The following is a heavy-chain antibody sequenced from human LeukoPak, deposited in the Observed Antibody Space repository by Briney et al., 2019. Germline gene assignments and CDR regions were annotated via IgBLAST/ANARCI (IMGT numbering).Heavy chain of an antibody. CDR3: ARGTTALMDV. CDR2: VSYDGGNT. D-gene: IGHD2-21*02. CDR1: GFKFNFFT. J-gene: IGHJ6*03. Sequence: GGSLRLSCAASGFKFNFFTFNWVRQAPGKGLEWVARVSYDGGNTDYADSVKGRFTISRDNAKNSLYLQMNSLRAEDTAVYYCARGTTALMDVWGKGPRSPSP. V-gene: IGHV3-30*04.